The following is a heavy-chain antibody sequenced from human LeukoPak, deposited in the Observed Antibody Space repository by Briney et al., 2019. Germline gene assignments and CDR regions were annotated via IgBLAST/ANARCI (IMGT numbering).Heavy chain of an antibody. J-gene: IGHJ3*02. CDR1: GGSISSYY. D-gene: IGHD5-12*01. CDR2: IFSSGST. V-gene: IGHV4-4*09. CDR3: ARPGYSGYDLDNAFDI. Sequence: SETLSLTCTVSGGSISSYYWSWIRQPPGKGLEWIGYIFSSGSTTYNPSLKSRVTISVDTSKNQFSLKLSSVTAADTAVYYCARPGYSGYDLDNAFDIWGQGTMVTVSS.